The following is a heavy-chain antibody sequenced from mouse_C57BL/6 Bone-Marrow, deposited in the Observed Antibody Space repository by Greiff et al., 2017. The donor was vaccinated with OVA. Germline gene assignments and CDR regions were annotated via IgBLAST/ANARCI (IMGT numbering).Heavy chain of an antibody. CDR3: ARSYYGNPYYYAMDY. V-gene: IGHV1-64*01. D-gene: IGHD2-10*01. Sequence: VQLQQPGAELVKPGASVKLSCKASGYTFTSYWMHWVKQRPGQGLEWIGMIPPNSGSTNYNEKFKSKATLTVDKSSSTAYMQLSSLTSEDSAVYYCARSYYGNPYYYAMDYWGQGTSVTVSS. J-gene: IGHJ4*01. CDR1: GYTFTSYW. CDR2: IPPNSGST.